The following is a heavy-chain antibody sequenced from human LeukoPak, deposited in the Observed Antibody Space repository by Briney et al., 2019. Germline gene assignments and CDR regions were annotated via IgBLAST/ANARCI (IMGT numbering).Heavy chain of an antibody. CDR1: GFTFSSYV. J-gene: IGHJ4*02. Sequence: GGSLRLSCAASGFTFSSYVMHSVRQAPAKGLEWVAVISYDGSNKYYADSVKRRFTISRDNSKKPLYLQINSLRAEDTAVYYCAKVGGRITGKFDYWGQRTLVTVSP. V-gene: IGHV3-30*18. CDR3: AKVGGRITGKFDY. CDR2: ISYDGSNK. D-gene: IGHD1-20*01.